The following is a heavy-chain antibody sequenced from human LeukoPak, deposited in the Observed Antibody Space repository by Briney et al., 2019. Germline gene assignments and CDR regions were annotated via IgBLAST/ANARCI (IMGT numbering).Heavy chain of an antibody. CDR2: IFYSGTT. D-gene: IGHD6-13*01. J-gene: IGHJ4*02. CDR3: ARGGSAAKYYFDS. CDR1: NDSISPLY. V-gene: IGHV4-59*11. Sequence: SETLSLTCTVSNDSISPLYWRWIRQPPGKGLEFIGYIFYSGTTNFNPSLKSRVTLSVDTFKNQFSLRLNSVTAADTAVYYCARGGSAAKYYFDSWGQGTLVTVSS.